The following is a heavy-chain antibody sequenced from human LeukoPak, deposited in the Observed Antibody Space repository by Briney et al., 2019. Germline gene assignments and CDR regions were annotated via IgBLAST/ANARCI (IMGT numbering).Heavy chain of an antibody. V-gene: IGHV3-21*01. CDR2: ISSSSSYI. J-gene: IGHJ6*02. CDR3: AREISGYDPGGHYYGMDV. D-gene: IGHD5-12*01. CDR1: GFTFSSYS. Sequence: GGSLRLSCAASGFTFSSYSMNWVRQAPGKGLEWVSSISSSSSYIYYADSVKGRFTISRDNAKNSLYLQMNSLRAEDTAVYYCAREISGYDPGGHYYGMDVWGQGTTVTVSS.